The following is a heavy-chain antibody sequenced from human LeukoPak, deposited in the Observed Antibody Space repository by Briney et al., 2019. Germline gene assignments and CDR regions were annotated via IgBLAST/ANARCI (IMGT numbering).Heavy chain of an antibody. CDR1: GFTFSSYW. D-gene: IGHD6-6*01. V-gene: IGHV3-74*01. Sequence: PGGSLRLSCAASGFTFSSYWMHWVRHTPGKGLVWVSRIKGDGSSTYYADSVKGRFTISRDNSKNTLYLQMNSLRAEDTAVYYCAPTDSSSIHWGQGTLVTVSS. CDR2: IKGDGSST. J-gene: IGHJ4*02. CDR3: APTDSSSIH.